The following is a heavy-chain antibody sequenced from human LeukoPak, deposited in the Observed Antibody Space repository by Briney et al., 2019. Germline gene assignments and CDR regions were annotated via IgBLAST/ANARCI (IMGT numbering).Heavy chain of an antibody. CDR3: AREDSGWDYYYYGMDV. CDR2: IYTSGST. CDR1: GGSISSYY. J-gene: IGHJ6*02. V-gene: IGHV4-4*07. D-gene: IGHD6-19*01. Sequence: SGTLSLTCTVSGGSISSYYWSWIRQPAGKGLEWIGRIYTSGSTNYNPSLKSRVTMSVDTSKNQFSLKLSSVTAADTAVYYCAREDSGWDYYYYGMDVWGQGTTVTVSS.